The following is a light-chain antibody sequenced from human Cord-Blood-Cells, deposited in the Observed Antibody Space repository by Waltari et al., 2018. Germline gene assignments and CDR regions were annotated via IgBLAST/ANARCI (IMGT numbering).Light chain of an antibody. J-gene: IGKJ1*01. CDR1: QSVLYSSNNKNY. V-gene: IGKV4-1*01. CDR3: QQYYSTWT. Sequence: DIVMTQSPDSLAVSLGERVTINCKSSQSVLYSSNNKNYLAWYQQKPGQPPKLLIYWASTRESGVPDRFSGSGSVTDFTLTISSLQAEDVAVYYCQQYYSTWTFGQGTKVEIK. CDR2: WAS.